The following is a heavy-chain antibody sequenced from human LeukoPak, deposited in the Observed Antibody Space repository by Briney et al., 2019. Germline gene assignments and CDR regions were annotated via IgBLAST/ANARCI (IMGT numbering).Heavy chain of an antibody. CDR2: ISSSGSAK. Sequence: GGSLRLSCAASGFTFSNYGLNWVRQAPGKGLEWVSHISSSGSAKYYADSVKGRFTISRDNAKNSLYLQMNSLRADDTAIYYCARNQQLGGHSYYYYGMDVWGQGTTVTVSS. CDR3: ARNQQLGGHSYYYYGMDV. D-gene: IGHD3-16*01. J-gene: IGHJ6*02. CDR1: GFTFSNYG. V-gene: IGHV3-48*01.